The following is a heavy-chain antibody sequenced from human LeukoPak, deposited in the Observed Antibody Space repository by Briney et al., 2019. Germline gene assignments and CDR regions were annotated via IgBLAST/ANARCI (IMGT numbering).Heavy chain of an antibody. Sequence: SETLSLTCSVSGGSISSYYWSWIRQPPGRGLEWIGYIYYSGRTSYNPSLKSRVTISVDTSKNQFSLRLSSVTAADTAMYYCARRRDLYSGSYYPFDYWGQGTLVTVSS. V-gene: IGHV4-59*01. CDR3: ARRRDLYSGSYYPFDY. J-gene: IGHJ4*02. D-gene: IGHD1-26*01. CDR1: GGSISSYY. CDR2: IYYSGRT.